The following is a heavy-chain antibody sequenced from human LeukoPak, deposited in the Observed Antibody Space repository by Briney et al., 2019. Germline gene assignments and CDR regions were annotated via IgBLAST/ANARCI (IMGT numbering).Heavy chain of an antibody. CDR3: ARDRRSLSRISRAFDI. Sequence: ASVKVSCKASGYTFTGHYMHWVRQAPGQGLEWKGWINPNSGGTNYAQNFQGRVTMTRDTSISTAYMELSRLRSDDTAVYYCARDRRSLSRISRAFDIWGQGTMVTVSS. J-gene: IGHJ3*02. CDR2: INPNSGGT. D-gene: IGHD2-15*01. V-gene: IGHV1-2*02. CDR1: GYTFTGHY.